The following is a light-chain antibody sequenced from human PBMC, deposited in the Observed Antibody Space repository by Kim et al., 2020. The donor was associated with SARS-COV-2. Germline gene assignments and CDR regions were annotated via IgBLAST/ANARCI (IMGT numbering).Light chain of an antibody. CDR3: QAWDSSTSVV. CDR1: KLGDKY. V-gene: IGLV3-1*01. Sequence: SYELTQPPSVSVSPGQTASITCSGDKLGDKYACWYQQQPGQSPVLVIYQDNKRPSGIPERFSGSNSGNTATLIISGTQAMDEADYYCQAWDSSTSVVFGG. J-gene: IGLJ2*01. CDR2: QDN.